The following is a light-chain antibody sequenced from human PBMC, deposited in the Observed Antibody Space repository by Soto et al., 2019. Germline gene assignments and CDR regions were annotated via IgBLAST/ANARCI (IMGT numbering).Light chain of an antibody. Sequence: EIVLTQSPSTLSLSPGERSTLSFVASQSVSNNYLAWYQQKPGQAPRLLIYGASNRATGIPDRFSGSGSGTDFTLTISRLEPEDFAVYYCQQYGSSGTFGQGTKVDI. J-gene: IGKJ1*01. CDR2: GAS. V-gene: IGKV3-20*01. CDR3: QQYGSSGT. CDR1: QSVSNNY.